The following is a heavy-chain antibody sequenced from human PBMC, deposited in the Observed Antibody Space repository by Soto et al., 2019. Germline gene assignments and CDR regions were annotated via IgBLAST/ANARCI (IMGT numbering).Heavy chain of an antibody. D-gene: IGHD5-18*01. CDR3: ARVDSGYSYGLDY. CDR2: ISYDGSNK. Sequence: GGSLRLSCAASGFTFSSYAMHWVRQAPGKGLEWVAVISYDGSNKYYADSGKGRFTISRDNSKNTLYLQMNSLRAEDTAVYYCARVDSGYSYGLDYWGQGTLVTVSS. J-gene: IGHJ4*02. V-gene: IGHV3-30-3*01. CDR1: GFTFSSYA.